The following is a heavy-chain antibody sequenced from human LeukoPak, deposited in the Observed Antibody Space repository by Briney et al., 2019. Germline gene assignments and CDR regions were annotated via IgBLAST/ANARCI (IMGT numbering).Heavy chain of an antibody. CDR2: IYYSGST. J-gene: IGHJ4*02. CDR3: ARTSATSDH. Sequence: SETLSLTCTVSGDSIGSSNYYGGWIRQPPGKGLEWIGSIYYSGSTYYSPSLKSRVTMSIDTSKNQFSLKLSSVTAADTAIYYCARTSATSDHWGQGALVTVSS. CDR1: GDSIGSSNYY. V-gene: IGHV4-39*01.